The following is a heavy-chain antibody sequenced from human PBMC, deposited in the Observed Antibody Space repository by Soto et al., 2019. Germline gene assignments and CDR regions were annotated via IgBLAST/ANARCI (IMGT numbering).Heavy chain of an antibody. J-gene: IGHJ4*02. CDR3: ARDSPSSGYRYYFDY. D-gene: IGHD3-22*01. CDR1: GGSISSGGYY. Sequence: QVQLQESGPGLVKPSQTLSLTCTVSGGSISSGGYYWSWIRQHPGKGLEWIGYIYYSGSTYYNTSLKSRVTITVDTSKNQFSLKLSSVTAADTAVYYCARDSPSSGYRYYFDYWGQGTLVTVSS. CDR2: IYYSGST. V-gene: IGHV4-31*03.